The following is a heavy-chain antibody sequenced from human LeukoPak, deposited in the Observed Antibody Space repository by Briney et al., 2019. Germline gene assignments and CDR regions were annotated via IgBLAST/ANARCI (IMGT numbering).Heavy chain of an antibody. CDR1: GFTFSSYW. V-gene: IGHV3-7*01. Sequence: PGGSLRLSCAASGFTFSSYWMSWVRQAPGKGLEWVANIKQDGSEKYYVDSVKGRFTISRDNAKNSLYLQMSSLRAEDTAVYYCARDPYSGSYGDYYYYYMDVWGKGTTVTISS. D-gene: IGHD1-26*01. CDR2: IKQDGSEK. J-gene: IGHJ6*03. CDR3: ARDPYSGSYGDYYYYYMDV.